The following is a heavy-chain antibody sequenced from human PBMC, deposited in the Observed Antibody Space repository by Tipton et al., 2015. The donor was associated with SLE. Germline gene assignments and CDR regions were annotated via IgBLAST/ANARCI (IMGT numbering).Heavy chain of an antibody. Sequence: GSLRLSCTVSGFTFGDYCMTWVRQAPGKGLEWVAAISGRSASTYYADSVKGRFTISRDNSKNTLYVQMNSLRDEDTAVYYCARERAVAESYLDYWGQGTLVTVSS. V-gene: IGHV3-23*01. J-gene: IGHJ4*02. CDR1: GFTFGDYC. D-gene: IGHD6-19*01. CDR2: ISGRSAST. CDR3: ARERAVAESYLDY.